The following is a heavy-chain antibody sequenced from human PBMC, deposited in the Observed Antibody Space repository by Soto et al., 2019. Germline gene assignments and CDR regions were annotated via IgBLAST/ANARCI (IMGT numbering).Heavy chain of an antibody. J-gene: IGHJ6*02. Sequence: GSLRLSCAASGFTVSSNYMRWVRQAPGKGLEWVSVIYSGGSTYYADSVKGRFTISRANSKHTLYLQMNSLRAEDTAVYYCAREGVVGVAASLYYSYGMDGWGQGPTATVSS. V-gene: IGHV3-53*01. CDR1: GFTVSSNY. D-gene: IGHD2-15*01. CDR2: IYSGGST. CDR3: AREGVVGVAASLYYSYGMDG.